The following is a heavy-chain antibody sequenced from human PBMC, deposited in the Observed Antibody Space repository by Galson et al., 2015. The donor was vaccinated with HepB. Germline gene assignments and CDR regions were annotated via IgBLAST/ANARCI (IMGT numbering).Heavy chain of an antibody. CDR3: ARAVAGWYDGIDV. CDR1: GYTFTTYY. CDR2: INPSGGST. J-gene: IGHJ3*01. V-gene: IGHV1-46*01. Sequence: SVKVSCKASGYTFTTYYIHWVRQAPGQGLEWMGIINPSGGSTNYAKKFQGRVTMTRDTSTRKANMELSSLRSEDTAMYYCARAVAGWYDGIDVWGQGTMVTVSS. D-gene: IGHD6-19*01.